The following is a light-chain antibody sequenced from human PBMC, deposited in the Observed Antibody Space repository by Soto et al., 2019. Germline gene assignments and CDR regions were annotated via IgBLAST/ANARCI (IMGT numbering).Light chain of an antibody. V-gene: IGKV1-39*01. CDR2: AAS. CDR3: QQGFSDMLT. J-gene: IGKJ1*01. CDR1: QNISRY. Sequence: DIQVTQSPSSLSASGGDRVTITYRASQNISRYLNWYQQKAGAAPKLLIYAASIFQNGVPSRFSGSGSGTDFTLTISSLQPEDSATYYCQQGFSDMLTFGQGTKVDIK.